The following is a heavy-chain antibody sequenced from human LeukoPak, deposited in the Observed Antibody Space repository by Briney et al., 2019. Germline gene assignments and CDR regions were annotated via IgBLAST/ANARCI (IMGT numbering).Heavy chain of an antibody. D-gene: IGHD1-26*01. CDR1: GGTFSSYA. CDR2: IIPIFGTA. CDR3: ARSGVGATSDY. J-gene: IGHJ4*02. V-gene: IGHV1-69*13. Sequence: ASVKVSCKASGGTFSSYAISWVRQAPGQGLEWMGGIIPIFGTANYAQKFQGRVMITADESTSTAYMELSSLRSEDTAVYYCARSGVGATSDYWGQGTLVTVSS.